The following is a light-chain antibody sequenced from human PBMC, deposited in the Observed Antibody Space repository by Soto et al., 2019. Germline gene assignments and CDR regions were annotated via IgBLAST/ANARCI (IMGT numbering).Light chain of an antibody. Sequence: ETVMTQSPATLSVSPGERATLSCRASQSISSDLAWYQQKPGQAPRLLIYGASTTATGIPGRFSGSGSGREFTLTISSLQAEDFAVYYCQQYNNSPRTFCQGTKLEIK. CDR1: QSISSD. CDR3: QQYNNSPRT. V-gene: IGKV3-15*01. CDR2: GAS. J-gene: IGKJ2*01.